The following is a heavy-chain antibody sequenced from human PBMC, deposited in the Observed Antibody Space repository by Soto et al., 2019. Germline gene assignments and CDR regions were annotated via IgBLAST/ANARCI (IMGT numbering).Heavy chain of an antibody. CDR1: GGSISSYY. V-gene: IGHV4-59*01. D-gene: IGHD3-3*01. CDR2: IYYSGST. CDR3: AREGANYDFWSGYYTKYYYGMDV. J-gene: IGHJ6*02. Sequence: PSETLSLTCTASGGSISSYYWSWIRQPPGKGLEWIGYIYYSGSTNYNPSLKSRVTISVDTSKNQFSLKLSSVTAADTAVYYCAREGANYDFWSGYYTKYYYGMDVWGQGTTVTVSS.